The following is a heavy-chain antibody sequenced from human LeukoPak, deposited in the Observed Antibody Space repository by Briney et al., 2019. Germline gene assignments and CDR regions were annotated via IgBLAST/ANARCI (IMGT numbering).Heavy chain of an antibody. D-gene: IGHD1-1*01. J-gene: IGHJ6*03. V-gene: IGHV4-34*01. CDR3: ARGGELERLSIYYYYMDV. CDR1: GGSFSGYY. CDR2: INHSGST. Sequence: PSETLSLTCAVYGGSFSGYYWSWIRQPPGKGLEWIGEINHSGSTNYNPSPKSRVTISLDTSKNQFSLKLSSVTAADTAVYYCARGGELERLSIYYYYMDVWGKGTTVTVSS.